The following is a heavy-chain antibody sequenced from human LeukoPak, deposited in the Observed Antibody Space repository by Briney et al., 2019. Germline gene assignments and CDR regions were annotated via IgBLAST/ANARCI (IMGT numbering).Heavy chain of an antibody. CDR2: IYHSGST. Sequence: SETLSLTCAVSGGSISSGGYSWSWIRQPPGKGLEWIGYIYHSGSTYYNPSLKSRVTISVDRSKNQFSLKLSSVTAADTAVYYCARGQGDSYGSYYYYYYGMDVWGQGTTVTVSS. J-gene: IGHJ6*02. CDR3: ARGQGDSYGSYYYYYYGMDV. CDR1: GGSISSGGYS. V-gene: IGHV4-30-2*01. D-gene: IGHD5-18*01.